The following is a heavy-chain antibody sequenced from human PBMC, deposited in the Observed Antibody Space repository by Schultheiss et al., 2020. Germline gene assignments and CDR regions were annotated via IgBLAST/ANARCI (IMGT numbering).Heavy chain of an antibody. D-gene: IGHD4-17*01. V-gene: IGHV1-69*01. CDR3: ARDTVPNYYYGMDV. Sequence: KISCKASGGTFSSYAISWVRQAPGQGLEWMGWINPNSGGTNYAQKFQGRVTITADESTSTAYMELSSLRSDDTAVYYCARDTVPNYYYGMDVWGQGTTVTVSS. CDR2: INPNSGGT. J-gene: IGHJ6*02. CDR1: GGTFSSYA.